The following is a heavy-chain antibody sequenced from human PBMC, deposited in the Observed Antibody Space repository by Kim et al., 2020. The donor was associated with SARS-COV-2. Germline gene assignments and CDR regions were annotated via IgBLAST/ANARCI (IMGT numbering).Heavy chain of an antibody. CDR1: GFTFSSYS. CDR2: ISSSSSYI. J-gene: IGHJ4*02. CDR3: ARVEKQWELPIFDY. V-gene: IGHV3-21*01. D-gene: IGHD1-26*01. Sequence: GGSLRLSCAASGFTFSSYSMNWVRQAPGKGLEWVSSISSSSSYIYYADSVKGRFTISRDNAKNSLYLQMNSLRAEDTAVYYCARVEKQWELPIFDYWGQGTLVTVSS.